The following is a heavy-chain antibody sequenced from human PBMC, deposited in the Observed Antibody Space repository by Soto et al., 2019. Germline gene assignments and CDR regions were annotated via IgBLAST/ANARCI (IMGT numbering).Heavy chain of an antibody. D-gene: IGHD4-17*01. CDR1: GGSFSGYY. J-gene: IGHJ4*02. CDR3: ARVTTFGIKQDY. Sequence: SETLSLTCAVYGGSFSGYYWSWIRQPPGKGLEWIGEINHSGSTNYNPSLKSRVTISVDTSKNQFSLKLSSVTAADTAVYYCARVTTFGIKQDYWGQGTLVTVSS. CDR2: INHSGST. V-gene: IGHV4-34*01.